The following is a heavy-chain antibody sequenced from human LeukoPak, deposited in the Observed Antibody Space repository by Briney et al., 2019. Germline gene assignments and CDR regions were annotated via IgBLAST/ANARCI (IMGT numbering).Heavy chain of an antibody. Sequence: PSETLSLTCAVYGGSFSDYYWSWIRQPPGKGLEWIGEINHSGSTTYNPSLNSRVAMSVDTSRNQFSLRLSSVTAADTAVYYCARGQASGWFRIGLDYWGQGALVTVSS. CDR3: ARGQASGWFRIGLDY. CDR1: GGSFSDYY. J-gene: IGHJ4*02. D-gene: IGHD6-19*01. CDR2: INHSGST. V-gene: IGHV4-34*01.